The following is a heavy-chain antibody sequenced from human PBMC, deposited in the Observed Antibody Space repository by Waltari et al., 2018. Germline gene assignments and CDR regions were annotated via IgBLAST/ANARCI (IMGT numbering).Heavy chain of an antibody. CDR1: GGTFSSYA. V-gene: IGHV1-69*12. CDR3: ARVGGSVFGVDNDAFDI. D-gene: IGHD3-3*01. Sequence: QVQLVQSGAEVKKPGSSVKVSCKASGGTFSSYAISWVRQAPGQGLEWMGGIIPIFGTANYAQKFQGRVTITADESTSTAYMELSSLRSEDTAVYYCARVGGSVFGVDNDAFDIWGQGTMVTVSS. CDR2: IIPIFGTA. J-gene: IGHJ3*02.